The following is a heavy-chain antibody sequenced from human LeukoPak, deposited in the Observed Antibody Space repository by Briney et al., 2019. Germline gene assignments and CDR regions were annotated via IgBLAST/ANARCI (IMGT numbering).Heavy chain of an antibody. D-gene: IGHD6-13*01. CDR2: IYYSGST. Sequence: SETLSLTCTVSGGSISSHYWSWIRQPPGKGLGWIGYIYYSGSTNYNPSLKSRVTISVDTSKNQFSLKLSSVTTADTAVYYCARVAAAGTGYYYMDVWGKGTTVTVSS. CDR3: ARVAAAGTGYYYMDV. V-gene: IGHV4-59*11. CDR1: GGSISSHY. J-gene: IGHJ6*03.